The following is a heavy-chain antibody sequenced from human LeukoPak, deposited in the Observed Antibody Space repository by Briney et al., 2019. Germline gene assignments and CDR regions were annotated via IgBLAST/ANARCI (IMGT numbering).Heavy chain of an antibody. CDR1: GFTFSSYG. CDR3: AKLVVAAFLLYGDSLDY. D-gene: IGHD2-15*01. J-gene: IGHJ4*02. Sequence: HPGGSLRLSCAASGFTFSSYGMHWVRQAPGKGLEWVAVISYDGSNKYYADSVKGRFTISRDNSKNTLYLQMNSLRAEDTAVYYCAKLVVAAFLLYGDSLDYWGQGTLVTVSS. V-gene: IGHV3-30*18. CDR2: ISYDGSNK.